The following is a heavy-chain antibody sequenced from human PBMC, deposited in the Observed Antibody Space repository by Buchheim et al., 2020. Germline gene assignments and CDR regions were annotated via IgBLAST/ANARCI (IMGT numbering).Heavy chain of an antibody. CDR2: IYRSGTV. Sequence: QVHLQESGPGLVKPSETLSLTCTVSGGSISSDYWSWIRQSPEKGLEWIGYIYRSGTVIYNLSLKSRATISIDTSENQFSLKLTSVTAADTALYYCARVYCSSASCYSLDFWGPGTL. J-gene: IGHJ4*02. CDR3: ARVYCSSASCYSLDF. CDR1: GGSISSDY. V-gene: IGHV4-59*12. D-gene: IGHD2-2*01.